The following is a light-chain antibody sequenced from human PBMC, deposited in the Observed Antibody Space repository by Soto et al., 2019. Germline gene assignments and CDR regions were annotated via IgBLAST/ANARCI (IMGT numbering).Light chain of an antibody. V-gene: IGKV3-11*01. J-gene: IGKJ5*01. CDR2: DAS. Sequence: NVLTQSPGTLSLSPGERATLSCRASQSVTRYLAWYQQKPGQAPRLLIYDASSRATGIQARFSGSGSGTDFTLTISRLEPEDFAVYYCMQRSSWPITFGQGTRLEIK. CDR3: MQRSSWPIT. CDR1: QSVTRY.